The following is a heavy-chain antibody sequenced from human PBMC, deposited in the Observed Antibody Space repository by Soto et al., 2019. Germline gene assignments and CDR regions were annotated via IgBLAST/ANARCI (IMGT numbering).Heavy chain of an antibody. V-gene: IGHV6-1*01. CDR2: TYYRSKWYN. D-gene: IGHD2-21*01. Sequence: SQTLSLTCVISWTSFSSNIAACICIRQSPSRGLEWLGRTYYRSKWYNDYAVSVKSRITINPDTSKNQFSLHLDSVIPEDTAVYYCAGVASFRGMDVWGQGTPVTVSS. J-gene: IGHJ6*02. CDR3: AGVASFRGMDV. CDR1: WTSFSSNIAA.